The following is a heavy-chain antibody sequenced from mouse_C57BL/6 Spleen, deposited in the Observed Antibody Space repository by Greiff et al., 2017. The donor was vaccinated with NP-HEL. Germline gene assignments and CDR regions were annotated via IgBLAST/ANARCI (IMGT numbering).Heavy chain of an antibody. D-gene: IGHD2-4*01. CDR2: IDPSDSYT. V-gene: IGHV1-50*01. CDR3: ARGEDDSLAY. Sequence: QVQLQQPGAELVKPGASVKLSCKASGYTFTSYWMQWVKQRPGQGLEWIGEIDPSDSYTNYNQKFKGKATLTVDTSSSTAYMQLSSLTSEDSAVYYCARGEDDSLAYWGQGTLVTVSA. J-gene: IGHJ3*01. CDR1: GYTFTSYW.